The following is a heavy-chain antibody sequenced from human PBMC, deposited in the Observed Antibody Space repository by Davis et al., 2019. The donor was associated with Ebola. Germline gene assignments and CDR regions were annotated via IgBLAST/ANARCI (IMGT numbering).Heavy chain of an antibody. CDR1: GFTFSSYA. CDR2: ISGSGGST. Sequence: GGSLRLSCAASGFTFSSYAMSWVRQAPGKGLEWVSAISGSGGSTYYADSVKGRFTISRDNSKNTLYLQMNSLRAEDTSVYYCARGGDSVPPQDYSNNEVPWDYGMDVWGQGTTVTVSS. CDR3: ARGGDSVPPQDYSNNEVPWDYGMDV. D-gene: IGHD4-11*01. J-gene: IGHJ6*02. V-gene: IGHV3-23*01.